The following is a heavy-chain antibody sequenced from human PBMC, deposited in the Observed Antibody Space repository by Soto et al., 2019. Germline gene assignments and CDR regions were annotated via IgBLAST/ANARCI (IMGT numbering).Heavy chain of an antibody. V-gene: IGHV1-46*03. D-gene: IGHD2-2*01. Sequence: ASVKVSCKASGYTFTSYYMHWVRQAPGQGLEWMGIINPSGGSTSYAQKFQGRVTMTRGTSTSTVYMKVSSLRSEDTALYYCARGTIVVVPAAMRGWFDPWGQVTLVTVSS. J-gene: IGHJ5*02. CDR3: ARGTIVVVPAAMRGWFDP. CDR1: GYTFTSYY. CDR2: INPSGGST.